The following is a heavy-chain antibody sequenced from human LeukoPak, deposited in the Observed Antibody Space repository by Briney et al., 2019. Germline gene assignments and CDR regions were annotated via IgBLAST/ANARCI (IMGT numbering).Heavy chain of an antibody. CDR1: GFTVSSNY. J-gene: IGHJ3*02. V-gene: IGHV3-66*01. Sequence: GGSLRLSCAASGFTVSSNYMSWVRQAPGKGLEWVSVIYSGGSTYYADSVKGRFTISRDNSKNTLYLQMNSLRAEDTAVYYCASLQQLAPIAVGAFDIWGQGTMVTVSS. CDR2: IYSGGST. CDR3: ASLQQLAPIAVGAFDI. D-gene: IGHD6-13*01.